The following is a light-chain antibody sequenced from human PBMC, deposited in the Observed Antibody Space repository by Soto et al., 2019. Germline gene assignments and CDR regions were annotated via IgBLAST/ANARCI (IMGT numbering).Light chain of an antibody. Sequence: DIQMTQSPSILSASVGDGVTIACRASQSVTHWLTWYQQKPGKAPKLLLYKASTLESGVPSRFSGNGSETDFTLTISSLQPDDIGTYYCQQYNSYPYTFGQGTKLEIK. CDR2: KAS. J-gene: IGKJ2*01. CDR3: QQYNSYPYT. CDR1: QSVTHW. V-gene: IGKV1-5*03.